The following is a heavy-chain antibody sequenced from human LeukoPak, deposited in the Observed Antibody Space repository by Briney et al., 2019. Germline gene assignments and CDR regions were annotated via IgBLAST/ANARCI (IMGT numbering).Heavy chain of an antibody. Sequence: SVKVSCKASGGTFSSYTISWVRQAPGQGLEWMGRIIPILGIADYAQKFQGRVTITADKSTSTAYMELSSLRSEDTAVYYCAREGAGTMVRGVPNWFDPWGQGTLVTVSS. D-gene: IGHD3-10*01. J-gene: IGHJ5*02. CDR1: GGTFSSYT. CDR3: AREGAGTMVRGVPNWFDP. V-gene: IGHV1-69*04. CDR2: IIPILGIA.